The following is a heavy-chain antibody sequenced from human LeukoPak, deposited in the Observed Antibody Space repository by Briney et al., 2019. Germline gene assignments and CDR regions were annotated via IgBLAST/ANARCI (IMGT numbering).Heavy chain of an antibody. J-gene: IGHJ3*02. D-gene: IGHD6-19*01. CDR2: INPNSGVT. CDR1: GYTFTGYY. V-gene: IGHV1-2*02. CDR3: ARDHNSSGWYVDSDAFDI. Sequence: ASVKVSCKASGYTFTGYYMHWVRQAPGQGLEWMGWINPNSGVTNYAQKFQGRVTMTRDTSISTAYMELNSLRAEDTAVYYCARDHNSSGWYVDSDAFDIWGQGTMVTVSS.